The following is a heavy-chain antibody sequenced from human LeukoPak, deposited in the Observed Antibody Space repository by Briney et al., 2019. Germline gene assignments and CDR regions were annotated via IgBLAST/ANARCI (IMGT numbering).Heavy chain of an antibody. CDR1: GFTFSSYA. V-gene: IGHV3-23*01. J-gene: IGHJ4*02. CDR3: ARGRDYYYDSSGYYSKGLPTDY. Sequence: GGSLRLSCAASGFTFSSYAMSWVRQAPGKGLEWVSAISGSGGSTYYADSVKGRFTISRDNSKNTLYLQMNSLRAEDTAVYYCARGRDYYYDSSGYYSKGLPTDYWGQGTLVTVSS. D-gene: IGHD3-22*01. CDR2: ISGSGGST.